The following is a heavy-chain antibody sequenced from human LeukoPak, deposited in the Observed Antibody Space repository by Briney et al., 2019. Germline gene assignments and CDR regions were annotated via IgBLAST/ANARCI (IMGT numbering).Heavy chain of an antibody. CDR3: ARVRLAAARAFDY. J-gene: IGHJ4*02. CDR2: ISSSGSTI. D-gene: IGHD6-13*01. V-gene: IGHV3-11*01. Sequence: KTGGSLRLSCAASGFTFSDYYMSWIRQAPGKGLEWVSYISSSGSTIYYADSVKGRFTISRDNAKNSLYLQMNSLRAEDTAVYYCARVRLAAARAFDYWGQGTLVTVSS. CDR1: GFTFSDYY.